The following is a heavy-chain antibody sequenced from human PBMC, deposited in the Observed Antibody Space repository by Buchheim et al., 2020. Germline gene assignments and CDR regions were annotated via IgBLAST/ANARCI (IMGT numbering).Heavy chain of an antibody. D-gene: IGHD2-15*01. J-gene: IGHJ4*02. Sequence: EVQLEESGGTVVQPGGSLRLSCAASGFSFSNSWMNWVRQAPGKGLVWVASINHDGSETYYVDSVNGRFTVSRENVKKSLYLHMSSLRADDTAVYYCARGISTPGIDYWGQGTL. V-gene: IGHV3-7*01. CDR2: INHDGSET. CDR3: ARGISTPGIDY. CDR1: GFSFSNSW.